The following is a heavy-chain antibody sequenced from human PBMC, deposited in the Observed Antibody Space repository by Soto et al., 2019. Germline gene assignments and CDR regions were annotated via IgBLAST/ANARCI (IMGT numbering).Heavy chain of an antibody. V-gene: IGHV1-69*13. J-gene: IGHJ4*02. Sequence: PGASVKVSCKASGGTFSNSAISWVRQAPGQGLEWMGGLIPLFDTANYAQKFQGRVTIIADDSTSRAYMELASLTYEDTAVYYCARGPILAGVTIYENYFDCWRQRTMVTVSS. CDR3: ARGPILAGVTIYENYFDC. CDR2: LIPLFDTA. CDR1: GGTFSNSA. D-gene: IGHD3-3*01.